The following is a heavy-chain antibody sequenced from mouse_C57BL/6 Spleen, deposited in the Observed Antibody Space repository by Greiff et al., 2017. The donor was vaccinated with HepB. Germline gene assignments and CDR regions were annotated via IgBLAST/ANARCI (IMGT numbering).Heavy chain of an antibody. Sequence: VQLQQSGAELVKPGASVKISCKASGYTFTDYYINWVKQRPGQGLEWIGKIGPGSGSTYYNEKFKGKATLTADKSSSTAYMQLSSLTSEDSAVYFCARGGDYGNYEYYFGYWGQGPTLTVSS. V-gene: IGHV1-77*01. CDR1: GYTFTDYY. J-gene: IGHJ2*01. CDR3: ARGGDYGNYEYYFGY. D-gene: IGHD2-1*01. CDR2: IGPGSGST.